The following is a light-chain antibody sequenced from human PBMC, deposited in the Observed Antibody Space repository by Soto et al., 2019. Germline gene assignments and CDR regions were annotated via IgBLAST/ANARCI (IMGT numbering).Light chain of an antibody. CDR1: SSTIGAGYD. CDR3: QSYDSSLSGFAV. V-gene: IGLV1-40*01. CDR2: GNS. J-gene: IGLJ7*01. Sequence: QYVLTQPPSVSGAPGQRVTISCTGSSSTIGAGYDVHWYQQVPVTAPKLLIYGNSNRPSGVPDRFSGSKSGTSASLAITGLQAEDEADYYCQSYDSSLSGFAVFGGGTQLTVL.